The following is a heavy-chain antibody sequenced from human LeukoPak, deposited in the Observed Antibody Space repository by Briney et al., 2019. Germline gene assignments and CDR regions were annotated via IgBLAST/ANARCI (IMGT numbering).Heavy chain of an antibody. J-gene: IGHJ6*03. CDR1: GFTFSSYG. Sequence: GGSLRLSCAASGFTFSSYGVHWVRQAPGKGLEWVAFIRYDGSNKYYADSVKGRFTISRDNSKNTLYLQMNSLRAEDTAVYYCARADSSIAARLSRSSIFNYYYYMDVWGKGTTVTVSS. CDR2: IRYDGSNK. CDR3: ARADSSIAARLSRSSIFNYYYYMDV. D-gene: IGHD6-6*01. V-gene: IGHV3-30*02.